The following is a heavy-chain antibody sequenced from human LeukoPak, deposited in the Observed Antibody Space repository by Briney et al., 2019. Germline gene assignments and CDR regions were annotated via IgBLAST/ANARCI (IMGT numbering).Heavy chain of an antibody. J-gene: IGHJ4*02. V-gene: IGHV3-48*03. Sequence: GGSLRLSCETSGFFFSRFDMNWVRQAPGKGLEWVSSISRNNDNIYYTESVRGRFTVSRDNAENSVSLQMNSLRAEDTAVYYCARGIDAYKGGNYWGQGTLVTVSS. CDR1: GFFFSRFD. CDR2: ISRNNDNI. D-gene: IGHD5-24*01. CDR3: ARGIDAYKGGNY.